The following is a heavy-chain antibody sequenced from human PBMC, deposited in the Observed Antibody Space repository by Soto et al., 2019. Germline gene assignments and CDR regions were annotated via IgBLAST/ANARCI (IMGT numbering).Heavy chain of an antibody. J-gene: IGHJ6*02. Sequence: GGSLRLSCAASGFTFSSDAMHWVRQAPGKGLEWVAVISYDGSNKYYADSVKGRFTISRDNSKNTLYLQMNSPRAEDTAVYYCARDRLPYDFWSGSIESYYYYGMDVWGQGTTVTVSS. CDR2: ISYDGSNK. D-gene: IGHD3-3*01. V-gene: IGHV3-30-3*01. CDR3: ARDRLPYDFWSGSIESYYYYGMDV. CDR1: GFTFSSDA.